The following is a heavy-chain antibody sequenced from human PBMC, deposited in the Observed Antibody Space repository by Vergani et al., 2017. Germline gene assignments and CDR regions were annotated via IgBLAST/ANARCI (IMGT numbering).Heavy chain of an antibody. J-gene: IGHJ3*01. Sequence: QFQLVQSGAELKKPGASVSVSCKGSSHTFQTYGISWVRQAPGKGLEWMAWIRPYTGHTIYAQKFQDRVTMTADTSTNTAYMELRSLRSDDTAVYFCARVAPSNSEVTPTAFDVWGQGTMVTVSS. D-gene: IGHD1-1*01. V-gene: IGHV1-18*01. CDR3: ARVAPSNSEVTPTAFDV. CDR2: IRPYTGHT. CDR1: SHTFQTYG.